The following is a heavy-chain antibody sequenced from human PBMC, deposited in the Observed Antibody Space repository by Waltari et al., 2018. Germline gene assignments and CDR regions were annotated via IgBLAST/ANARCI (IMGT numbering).Heavy chain of an antibody. D-gene: IGHD3-10*01. V-gene: IGHV3-30*03. CDR3: ATHLYYGSGSVVDY. CDR1: GFTFSSYG. Sequence: QVQLVESGGGVVQPGRSLRLSCAASGFTFSSYGMHWVRRAPGKGLEWVAVISYDGSKKYYADSVKGRFTISRDNSKNTLYLQMNSLRAEDTAVYYCATHLYYGSGSVVDYWGQGTLVTVSS. CDR2: ISYDGSKK. J-gene: IGHJ4*02.